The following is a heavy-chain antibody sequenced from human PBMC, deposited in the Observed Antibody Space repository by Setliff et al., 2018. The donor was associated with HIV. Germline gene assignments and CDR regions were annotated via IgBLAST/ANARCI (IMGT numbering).Heavy chain of an antibody. CDR3: ARGIAAAEGYFDY. CDR2: IYHSRIT. D-gene: IGHD6-13*01. CDR1: GGSISSGGYY. V-gene: IGHV4-31*03. J-gene: IGHJ4*02. Sequence: PSETLSLTCTVSGGSISSGGYYWSWIRQHPGKGLEWIGYIYHSRITYYNPSLKSRVTISLDTSKNQFSLKLSSVTAADTAVYYCARGIAAAEGYFDYWGQGTLVTVSS.